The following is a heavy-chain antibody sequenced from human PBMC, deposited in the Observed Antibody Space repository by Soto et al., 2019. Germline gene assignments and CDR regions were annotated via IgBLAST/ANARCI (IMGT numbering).Heavy chain of an antibody. CDR3: ARGGGRIFDY. V-gene: IGHV4-34*01. CDR1: GGSFSGYY. J-gene: IGHJ4*02. Sequence: QVQLQQWGAGLLKPSETLSLTCAVYGGSFSGYYWNWIRQPPGKGPQWIGEINHSGSTNYNPSLKSRVAFSVHTSKNPYSLKLSSVPAADTAVYYCARGGGRIFDYWGQGTLVTVSS. CDR2: INHSGST. D-gene: IGHD3-16*01.